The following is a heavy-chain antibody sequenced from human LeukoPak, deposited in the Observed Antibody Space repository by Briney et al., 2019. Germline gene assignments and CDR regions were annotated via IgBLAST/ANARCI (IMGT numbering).Heavy chain of an antibody. J-gene: IGHJ5*02. CDR2: INPNSGGT. V-gene: IGHV1-2*02. Sequence: ASLKVSCKASGYTFTAYYINWVRQAPGRGLEWMGWINPNSGGTNYAQKVQGRFTMTRDKSISTASLDLSRLRSDDTAVYYCARDVTVPAANWFDPWGQGTLVTVSS. CDR3: ARDVTVPAANWFDP. D-gene: IGHD2-2*01. CDR1: GYTFTAYY.